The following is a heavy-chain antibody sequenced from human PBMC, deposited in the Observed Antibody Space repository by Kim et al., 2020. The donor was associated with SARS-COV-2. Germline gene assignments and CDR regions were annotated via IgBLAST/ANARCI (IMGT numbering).Heavy chain of an antibody. CDR3: ASSSWIQLWLFYY. Sequence: SQKFQGTVTITRDTSASTAYMELSSLRSEDTAVYYCASSSWIQLWLFYYWGQGTLVTVSS. J-gene: IGHJ4*02. D-gene: IGHD5-18*01. V-gene: IGHV1-3*01.